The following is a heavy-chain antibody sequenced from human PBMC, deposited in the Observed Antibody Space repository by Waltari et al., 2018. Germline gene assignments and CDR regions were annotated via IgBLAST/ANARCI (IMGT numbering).Heavy chain of an antibody. D-gene: IGHD6-19*01. CDR2: MWHGGST. CDR3: ARNSSGWSFDS. V-gene: IGHV4-38-2*02. J-gene: IGHJ4*02. CDR1: GDSIRSNYY. Sequence: QVQLQESGPGLVKPSETLSVTCTVSGDSIRSNYYWGWIRQPPGKGLEWIGTMWHGGSTYYTPSLKGRVSISMDTSKNQCSLKLNSVTAADTAVYYCARNSSGWSFDSWGQGTLVTVSS.